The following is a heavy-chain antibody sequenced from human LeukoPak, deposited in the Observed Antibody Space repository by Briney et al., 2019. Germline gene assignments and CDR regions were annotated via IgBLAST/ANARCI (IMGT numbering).Heavy chain of an antibody. CDR3: AKCLYYDSSPIDY. CDR2: ISGSGGST. D-gene: IGHD3-22*01. V-gene: IGHV3-23*01. Sequence: GGSLRLSCIASGFTFSIHTMNWVRQAPGKGLEWVSAISGSGGSTFYADSVKGRFTISRDNSKNALYLQMNSLRAEDTAVYYCAKCLYYDSSPIDYWGQGTLVTVSS. CDR1: GFTFSIHT. J-gene: IGHJ4*02.